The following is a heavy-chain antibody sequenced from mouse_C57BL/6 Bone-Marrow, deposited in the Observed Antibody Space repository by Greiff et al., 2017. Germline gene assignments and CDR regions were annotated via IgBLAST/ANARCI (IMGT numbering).Heavy chain of an antibody. D-gene: IGHD1-1*01. Sequence: VQLQQSGPELVKPGASVKLSCKASGYSFTGYYMNWVKQSPEKSLEWIGEINPSTGGTTYNQKFKAKATLTVDKSSSTAYMQLKSLTAEDSAVYYCARGSFTTVETWFAYWGQGTLVTVSA. CDR3: ARGSFTTVETWFAY. CDR2: INPSTGGT. V-gene: IGHV1-42*01. CDR1: GYSFTGYY. J-gene: IGHJ3*01.